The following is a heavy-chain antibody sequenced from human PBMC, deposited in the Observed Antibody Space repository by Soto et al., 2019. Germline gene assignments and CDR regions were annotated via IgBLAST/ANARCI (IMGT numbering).Heavy chain of an antibody. J-gene: IGHJ4*02. V-gene: IGHV3-9*01. D-gene: IGHD3-22*01. CDR3: AMSNSNDLYYHFES. Sequence: SLILSCAASGFTFDDYAMHWVRQAPGKGLEWVSGINWNSDTIGYADSVKGRFTVSRDNAKGSLLLQMSSLRAEDTAVYFCAMSNSNDLYYHFESWGQGTPVTVS. CDR2: INWNSDTI. CDR1: GFTFDDYA.